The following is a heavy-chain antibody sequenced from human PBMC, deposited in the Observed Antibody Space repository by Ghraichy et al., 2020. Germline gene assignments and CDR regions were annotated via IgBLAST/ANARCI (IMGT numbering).Heavy chain of an antibody. D-gene: IGHD3-16*02. CDR1: GGSISSSSYY. CDR3: ATLGGYDYVWGSYRPDY. J-gene: IGHJ4*02. V-gene: IGHV4-39*01. CDR2: IYYSGST. Sequence: SETLSLTCTVSGGSISSSSYYWGWIRQPPGKGLEWIGSIYYSGSTYYNPSLKSRVTISVDTSKNQFSLRLSSVTAADTAVYYCATLGGYDYVWGSYRPDYWGQGTLVTVSS.